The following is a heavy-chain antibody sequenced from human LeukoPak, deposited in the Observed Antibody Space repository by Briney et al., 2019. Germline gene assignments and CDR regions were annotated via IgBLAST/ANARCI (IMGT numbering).Heavy chain of an antibody. Sequence: SDTLSLTCTVSGGSLSSYYWSWIRQSPGKGREWIGYIYYSGSTNYNPSLKSRVAISVDTSKNQFSLQLSSVTAADTAVYYCARTAWFGELVYYYYMDVWGKGTTVTVSS. CDR1: GGSLSSYY. CDR2: IYYSGST. CDR3: ARTAWFGELVYYYYMDV. J-gene: IGHJ6*03. D-gene: IGHD3-10*01. V-gene: IGHV4-59*07.